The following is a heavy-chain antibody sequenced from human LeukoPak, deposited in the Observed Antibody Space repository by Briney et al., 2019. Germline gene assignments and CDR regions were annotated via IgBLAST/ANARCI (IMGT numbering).Heavy chain of an antibody. CDR1: GFSFSSFG. Sequence: GGSLRLSCAASGFSFSSFGMNWVRQAPGKGLEWVAVLSHDGRNKNYADSVKGRLIISRDNSKKTLYLQMNSLRGEDTAAYYCARFREYTYGPFDSWGQGTLVTVSS. CDR3: ARFREYTYGPFDS. D-gene: IGHD5-18*01. J-gene: IGHJ4*02. CDR2: LSHDGRNK. V-gene: IGHV3-30*04.